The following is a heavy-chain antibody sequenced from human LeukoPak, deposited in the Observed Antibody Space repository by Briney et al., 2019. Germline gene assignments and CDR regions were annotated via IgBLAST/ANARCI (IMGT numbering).Heavy chain of an antibody. J-gene: IGHJ5*02. CDR2: ISYDGSNK. CDR3: AKDLRQIAAAAPGWFDP. D-gene: IGHD6-13*01. Sequence: GGSLRLSCAASGFTFSSYGMHWVRQAPGKGLEWVAVISYDGSNKYYADSVKGRFTISRDNSKNTLYLQMDSLRAEDTAVYYCAKDLRQIAAAAPGWFDPWGQGTLVTVSS. CDR1: GFTFSSYG. V-gene: IGHV3-30*18.